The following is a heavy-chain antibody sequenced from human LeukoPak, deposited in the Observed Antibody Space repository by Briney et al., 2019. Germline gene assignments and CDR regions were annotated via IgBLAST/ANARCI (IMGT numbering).Heavy chain of an antibody. V-gene: IGHV1-69*04. D-gene: IGHD2-2*01. CDR2: IIPILGIA. J-gene: IGHJ3*02. CDR1: GGTFSSYA. CDR3: ARVSDIVVVPAAIYAFDI. Sequence: AASVKVSCKASGGTFSSYAISWVRQAPGQGLEWMGRIIPILGIANYAQKFQGRVTITADKSTSTAYMELSSLRSEDTAVYYCARVSDIVVVPAAIYAFDIWGQGTMVTVSS.